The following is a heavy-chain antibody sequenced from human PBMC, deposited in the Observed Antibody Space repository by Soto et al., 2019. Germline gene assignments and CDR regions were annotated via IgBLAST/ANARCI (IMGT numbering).Heavy chain of an antibody. CDR2: IWYDGSNK. D-gene: IGHD2-2*01. J-gene: IGHJ6*02. Sequence: GSQNQSCAASGVNFISYGMHWVRKAPGKGLEWVAVIWYDGSNKYYADSVKGRFTISRDNSKNTLYLQMNSLRAEDTAVYYCARMGYCSSTSCAHYGMDVWGQGTTVTVSS. V-gene: IGHV3-33*01. CDR1: GVNFISYG. CDR3: ARMGYCSSTSCAHYGMDV.